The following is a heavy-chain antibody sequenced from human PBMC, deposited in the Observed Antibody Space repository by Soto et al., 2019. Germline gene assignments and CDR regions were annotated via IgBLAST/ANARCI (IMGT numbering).Heavy chain of an antibody. J-gene: IGHJ6*02. CDR3: ARGVMTTVPESYYYGMDV. V-gene: IGHV1-69*13. D-gene: IGHD4-4*01. CDR2: IIPFIGTA. CDR1: GGTFSSYA. Sequence: SVKVSCKTSGGTFSSYAISWVRQAPGQGLEWMGGIIPFIGTANYAQNFQGRVTITADESTSTAYMELTSLRSEDTAVYYCARGVMTTVPESYYYGMDVGGQGTTVTVSS.